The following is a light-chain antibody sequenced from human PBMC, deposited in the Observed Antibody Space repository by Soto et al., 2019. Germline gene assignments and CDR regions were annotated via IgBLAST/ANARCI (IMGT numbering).Light chain of an antibody. CDR2: DAS. CDR3: QQRSDWLT. Sequence: EIVLAQSPATLSLSPGERATLSCRASQSVGIYLAWYQQKPGQAPRLLIYDASHRATGIPVRFSGSGSGTDFTLTISSLEPEDFAVYYCQQRSDWLTFGGGTKVEIK. CDR1: QSVGIY. V-gene: IGKV3-11*01. J-gene: IGKJ4*01.